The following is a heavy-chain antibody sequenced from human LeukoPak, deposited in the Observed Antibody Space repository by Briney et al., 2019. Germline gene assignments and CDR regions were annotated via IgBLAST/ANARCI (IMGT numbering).Heavy chain of an antibody. CDR3: AREEIGGSGWYEY. J-gene: IGHJ4*02. CDR2: ISSSSYI. D-gene: IGHD6-19*01. Sequence: GGSLRLSCAASGFTFSSYEMNWVRQAPGKGLEWVSSISSSSYIYYADSVKGRFTISRDDAKNSLYLQMNSLRAEDTAVYYCAREEIGGSGWYEYWGQGTLVTVSS. V-gene: IGHV3-21*01. CDR1: GFTFSSYE.